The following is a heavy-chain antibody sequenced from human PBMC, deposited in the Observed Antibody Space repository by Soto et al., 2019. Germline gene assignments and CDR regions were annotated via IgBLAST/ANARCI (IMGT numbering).Heavy chain of an antibody. CDR1: GFTFSSYD. J-gene: IGHJ4*02. Sequence: EVQLAESGGGMVQPGGSLRLSCVVSGFTFSSYDMHWVRQAPGKGLEYVSSISSNGGTTYYGNSVKGRFTISRDNSKNTQYLQMGSLRAEDMAVYYCVRRVSGNYDYWGQGTLVTVSS. V-gene: IGHV3-64*01. D-gene: IGHD1-7*01. CDR2: ISSNGGTT. CDR3: VRRVSGNYDY.